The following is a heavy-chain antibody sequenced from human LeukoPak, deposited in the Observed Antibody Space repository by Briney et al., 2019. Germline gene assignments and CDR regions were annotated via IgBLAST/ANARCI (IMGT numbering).Heavy chain of an antibody. Sequence: GGSLRLSCAASGFTFSSYAMHWVRQAPGKGLEWVAVIWYDGSNKYYADSVKGRFTISRDNSKNTLYLQMNSLRAEDTAVYYCAKDARGYCSGGSCQNMGYWRQGTLVTVSS. CDR1: GFTFSSYA. J-gene: IGHJ4*02. V-gene: IGHV3-33*06. CDR3: AKDARGYCSGGSCQNMGY. D-gene: IGHD2-15*01. CDR2: IWYDGSNK.